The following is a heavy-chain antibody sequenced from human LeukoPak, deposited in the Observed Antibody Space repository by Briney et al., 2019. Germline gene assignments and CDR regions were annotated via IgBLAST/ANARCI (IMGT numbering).Heavy chain of an antibody. CDR2: ISPDNGNT. Sequence: GGSVKVSCKASGYTFTRYDISWVRQAPGQWLEWMGWISPDNGNTNYAPKLQGRLTMTTDTSTSTAYMELRSLRSDDTAVYYCARDRQCGYWGQGTLVTVSS. J-gene: IGHJ4*02. CDR3: ARDRQCGY. V-gene: IGHV1-18*01. D-gene: IGHD2-21*01. CDR1: GYTFTRYD.